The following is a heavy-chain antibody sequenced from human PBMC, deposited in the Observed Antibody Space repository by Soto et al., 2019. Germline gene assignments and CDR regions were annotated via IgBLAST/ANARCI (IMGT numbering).Heavy chain of an antibody. Sequence: KTSETLSLTCTVSGGSISSSSYYWGWIRQPPGKGLEWIGSIYYSGSTYYNPSLKSRVTISVDTSKNQFSLKLSSVTAADTAVYYSARRCGSTSCYDISPYGHYGYWGQGTLVTVSS. CDR3: ARRCGSTSCYDISPYGHYGY. J-gene: IGHJ4*02. CDR1: GGSISSSSYY. CDR2: IYYSGST. D-gene: IGHD2-2*01. V-gene: IGHV4-39*01.